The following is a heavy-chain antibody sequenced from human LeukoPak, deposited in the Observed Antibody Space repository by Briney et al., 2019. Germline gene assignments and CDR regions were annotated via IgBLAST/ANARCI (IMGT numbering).Heavy chain of an antibody. D-gene: IGHD2-2*01. J-gene: IGHJ4*02. V-gene: IGHV3-23*01. Sequence: GESLRLSCAASGFTFSSYAMSWVRQAPGKGLEWVSAISGSGGSTYYADSVKGRFTISRDNSKNTLYLQMNSLRAEDTAVYYCAIGYCSSTSCPIDYWGQGTLVTVSS. CDR2: ISGSGGST. CDR3: AIGYCSSTSCPIDY. CDR1: GFTFSSYA.